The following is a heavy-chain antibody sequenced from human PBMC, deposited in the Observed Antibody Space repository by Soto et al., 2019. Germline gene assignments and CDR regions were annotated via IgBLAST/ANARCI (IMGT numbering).Heavy chain of an antibody. D-gene: IGHD6-6*01. CDR1: GFTFRNYA. CDR2: ISFDGRNK. Sequence: QVQLVESGGGVVQPGRSLRVSCAASGFTFRNYAIHWVRQAPGKGLEWVAVISFDGRNKYYADSVKGRFTISRDNSKNTLYLQMNSLRGEDTXXXXXXXXXDIAARPEGXYYYGVDV. CDR3: XXXXDIAARPEGXYYYGVDV. J-gene: IGHJ6*01. V-gene: IGHV3-30*04.